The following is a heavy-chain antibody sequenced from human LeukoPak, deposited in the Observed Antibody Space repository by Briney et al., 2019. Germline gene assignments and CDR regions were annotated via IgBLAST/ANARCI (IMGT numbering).Heavy chain of an antibody. Sequence: PGGSLRLTCAASGFTFSSYAMHWVRQAPGKGLEWVAVISYDGSNKYYADSVKGRFTISRDNSKNTLYLQMNSLRAEDTAVYYCARENDVRTCFDPWGQGTLVTVSS. J-gene: IGHJ5*02. CDR2: ISYDGSNK. V-gene: IGHV3-30*04. CDR3: ARENDVRTCFDP. CDR1: GFTFSSYA.